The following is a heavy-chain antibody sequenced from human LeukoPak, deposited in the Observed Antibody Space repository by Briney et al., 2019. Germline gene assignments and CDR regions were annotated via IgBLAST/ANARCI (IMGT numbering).Heavy chain of an antibody. J-gene: IGHJ4*02. CDR2: SSVYGNT. CDR3: ARGIIGYYFDY. CDR1: GYTFTIYG. D-gene: IGHD2-15*01. Sequence: ASVKVSCKTSGYTFTIYGISWVRQAPGQGLDWMGLSSVYGNTNYAQNLQGRVTMTTDTSTSTAYMELRSLRSDDTAVYYCARGIIGYYFDYWGQGTLVTVSS. V-gene: IGHV1-18*01.